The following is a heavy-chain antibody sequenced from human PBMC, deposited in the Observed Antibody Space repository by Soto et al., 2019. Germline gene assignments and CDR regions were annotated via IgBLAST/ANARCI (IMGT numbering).Heavy chain of an antibody. V-gene: IGHV1-69*12. CDR2: IIPIFGTA. Sequence: QVQLVQSGAEVKKPGSSVKVSCKASGGTFSSYAISWVRQAPGQGLEWMGGIIPIFGTANYAQKFQGRVTIXXDXSXXTAYMELSSLRSEDTAVYYCAVTRGYCSGGSCHDYWGQGTLVTVSS. D-gene: IGHD2-15*01. J-gene: IGHJ4*02. CDR1: GGTFSSYA. CDR3: AVTRGYCSGGSCHDY.